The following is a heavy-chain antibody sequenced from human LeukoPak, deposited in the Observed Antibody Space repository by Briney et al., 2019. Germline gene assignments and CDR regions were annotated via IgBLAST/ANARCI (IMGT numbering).Heavy chain of an antibody. CDR1: GGTFTSYA. CDR3: ARKLRLGGNWFDP. J-gene: IGHJ5*02. Sequence: SVKVSCKTSGGTFTSYAITWVRQAPGQGLEWMGKIIPICGTTNYAQKFQGRGTFTADEYTSTDYMELRSHRYGDTALYYCARKLRLGGNWFDPWGQGTLVTVSS. V-gene: IGHV1-69*15. CDR2: IIPICGTT. D-gene: IGHD1-26*01.